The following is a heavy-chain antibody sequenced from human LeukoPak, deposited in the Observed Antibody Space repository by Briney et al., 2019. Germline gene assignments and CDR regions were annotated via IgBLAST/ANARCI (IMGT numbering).Heavy chain of an antibody. D-gene: IGHD6-13*01. CDR1: GITLSNYG. CDR3: AKARYNSSWYGSDY. Sequence: GGSLRLSCAVSGITLSNYGMSWVRQAPGKGLEWVAGISDSGGRTNYADSVKGRFTISRDNSKNTLYLQMNSLAAEDTAVYFCAKARYNSSWYGSDYWGQGTLVSVSS. CDR2: ISDSGGRT. J-gene: IGHJ4*02. V-gene: IGHV3-23*01.